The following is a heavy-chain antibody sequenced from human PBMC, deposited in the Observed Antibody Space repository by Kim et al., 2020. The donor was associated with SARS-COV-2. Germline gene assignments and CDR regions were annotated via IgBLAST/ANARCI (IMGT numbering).Heavy chain of an antibody. CDR1: GFTFSSYA. CDR2: VSGSGGST. D-gene: IGHD2-8*01. V-gene: IGHV3-23*01. Sequence: GGSLRLSCAASGFTFSSYAMSLVRQAPGKGPEWVSLVSGSGGSTNHADSVKGRLAISRDNSKKTLYLQMNSLRAEDKALYYCAKGESNKWSSFDSWGQG. CDR3: AKGESNKWSSFDS. J-gene: IGHJ4*02.